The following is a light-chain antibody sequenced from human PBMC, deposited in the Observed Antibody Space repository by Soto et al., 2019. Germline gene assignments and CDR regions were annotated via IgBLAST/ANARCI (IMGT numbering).Light chain of an antibody. CDR2: GNI. J-gene: IGLJ1*01. V-gene: IGLV1-40*01. CDR3: QSYDRSLSGFV. CDR1: SSNIGTGYD. Sequence: QSLLTQPPSVSGAPWQRVTISCTGSSSNIGTGYDVHWYQQLPGSAPKLLIYGNIYRPSGVPDRFSASKSGTSASLAITGLQAEDEADYYCQSYDRSLSGFVFGTGNKVPVL.